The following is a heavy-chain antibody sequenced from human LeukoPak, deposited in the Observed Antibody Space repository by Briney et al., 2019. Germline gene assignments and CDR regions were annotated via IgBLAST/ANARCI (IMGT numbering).Heavy chain of an antibody. CDR2: INPNSGGT. Sequence: GASVKVSCKASGYTFTGYYMHWVRQAPGQGLEWMGWINPNSGGTNYAQKFQGRVTMTRDTSISTAYMELSRLRSDDTAVYYCARDQPTYYYGSGSPDYWGQGTLVTVSS. V-gene: IGHV1-2*02. D-gene: IGHD3-10*01. J-gene: IGHJ4*02. CDR3: ARDQPTYYYGSGSPDY. CDR1: GYTFTGYY.